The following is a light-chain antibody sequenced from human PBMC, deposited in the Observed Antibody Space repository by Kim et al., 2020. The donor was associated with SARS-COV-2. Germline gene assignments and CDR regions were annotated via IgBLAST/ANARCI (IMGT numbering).Light chain of an antibody. V-gene: IGLV2-14*03. CDR3: SSYTSSSTRV. J-gene: IGLJ3*02. CDR1: SSDVGGYNY. Sequence: GQSITSSCPGTSSDVGGYNYVSWYQQHPGKAPKLMIYDVSNRPSGVSNRFSGSKSGNTASLTISGLQAEDEADYYCSSYTSSSTRVFGGGTKLTVL. CDR2: DVS.